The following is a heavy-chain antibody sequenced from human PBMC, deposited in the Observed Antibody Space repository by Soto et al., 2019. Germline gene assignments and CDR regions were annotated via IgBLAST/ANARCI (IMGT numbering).Heavy chain of an antibody. CDR2: IYYSGST. CDR3: ARRQSIYFDY. J-gene: IGHJ4*02. D-gene: IGHD2-21*01. Sequence: ASETLSLTCTVSGGSISSGGYYWSWIRQHPGKGLEWIGYIYYSGSTYYNPSLKSRVTISVDTSKNQFSLKLSSVTAADTAVYYCARRQSIYFDYWGQGTLVTVSS. V-gene: IGHV4-31*03. CDR1: GGSISSGGYY.